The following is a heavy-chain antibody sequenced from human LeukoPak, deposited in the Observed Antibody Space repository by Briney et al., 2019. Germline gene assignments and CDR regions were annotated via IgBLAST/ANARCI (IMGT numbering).Heavy chain of an antibody. V-gene: IGHV3-48*01. D-gene: IGHD3-22*01. CDR1: GFTFSSYS. CDR2: ISSSSSTI. CDR3: ARARGSSGYHPGEGFDY. J-gene: IGHJ4*02. Sequence: PGGSLRLSCAASGFTFSSYSMNWVRQAPGKGLEWVSYISSSSSTIYYADSVKGRFTISRDNAKNSLYLQMNSLRAEDTAVYYCARARGSSGYHPGEGFDYWGQGTLVTVSS.